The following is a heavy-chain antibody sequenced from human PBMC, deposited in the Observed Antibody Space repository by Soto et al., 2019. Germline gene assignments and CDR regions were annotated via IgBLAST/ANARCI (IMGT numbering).Heavy chain of an antibody. Sequence: EVQLVESGGGLVKPGGSLRLSCAASGFTFSTYSMNWVRQAPGKGLEWVSSISSSSGYIYYADSVKGRFTISRDNAKNSLYVQMNSLRAEDTAVYYCARARGVGISAGDYWGQGTLVTVSS. CDR1: GFTFSTYS. D-gene: IGHD2-15*01. J-gene: IGHJ4*02. CDR3: ARARGVGISAGDY. V-gene: IGHV3-21*06. CDR2: ISSSSGYI.